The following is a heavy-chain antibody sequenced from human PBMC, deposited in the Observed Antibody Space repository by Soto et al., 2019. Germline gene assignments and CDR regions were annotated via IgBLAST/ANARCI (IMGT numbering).Heavy chain of an antibody. V-gene: IGHV1-69*06. CDR3: ARDQGVDSSGWYNWFDP. CDR2: IIPIFGTA. CDR1: GGTFSSYA. J-gene: IGHJ5*02. D-gene: IGHD6-19*01. Sequence: ASVKVSCKASGGTFSSYAISWVRQAPGQGLEWMGGIIPIFGTANYAQKFQGRVTITADKSTSTAYMELSSLRSEDTAVYYCARDQGVDSSGWYNWFDPWGQGTLVTVYS.